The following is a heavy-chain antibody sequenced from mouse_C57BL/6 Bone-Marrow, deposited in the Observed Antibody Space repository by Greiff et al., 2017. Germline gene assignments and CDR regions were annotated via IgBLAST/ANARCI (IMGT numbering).Heavy chain of an antibody. CDR1: GYTFTSYW. CDR3: AHGNYFYWYFAV. Sequence: PLQPPGSELVTPWASVKLSCKASGYTFTSYWMHWVKQRPGRGLEWIGRIDPNSGGTKYNEKFKSKATLTVDKPSSTAYMQLSSLTSEDSAVYYCAHGNYFYWYFAVWGTGTTVTVSS. D-gene: IGHD2-1*01. J-gene: IGHJ1*03. CDR2: IDPNSGGT. V-gene: IGHV1-72*01.